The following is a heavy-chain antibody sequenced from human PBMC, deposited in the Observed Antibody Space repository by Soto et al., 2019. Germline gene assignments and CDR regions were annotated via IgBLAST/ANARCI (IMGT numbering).Heavy chain of an antibody. CDR1: GGSISSDTFY. D-gene: IGHD1-20*01. Sequence: QLQLQESGPGLVKPSETLSLICSVSGGSISSDTFYWGWFRQPPGKGLGWIGSIYYTGNTYYKPSLKDRVTISIHTSKNQFSLKVSAVTVADTGVYYCARPRTYNKYGDRVYGVDVWGQGTTVTVSS. CDR3: ARPRTYNKYGDRVYGVDV. CDR2: IYYTGNT. V-gene: IGHV4-39*01. J-gene: IGHJ6*02.